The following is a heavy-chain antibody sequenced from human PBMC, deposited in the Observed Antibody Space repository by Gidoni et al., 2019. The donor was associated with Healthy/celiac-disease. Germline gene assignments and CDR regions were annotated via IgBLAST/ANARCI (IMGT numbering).Heavy chain of an antibody. D-gene: IGHD3-22*01. Sequence: QLQLQESGPGLVKPSETLSLTCTVSGGSISSSSYYWGWIRQPPGKGLEWIGSIYYSGSTYYNPSLKSRVTISVDTSKNQFSLKLSSVTAADTAVYYCARHVTMIVVVITWGQGTLVTVSS. CDR1: GGSISSSSYY. V-gene: IGHV4-39*01. CDR2: IYYSGST. CDR3: ARHVTMIVVVIT. J-gene: IGHJ5*02.